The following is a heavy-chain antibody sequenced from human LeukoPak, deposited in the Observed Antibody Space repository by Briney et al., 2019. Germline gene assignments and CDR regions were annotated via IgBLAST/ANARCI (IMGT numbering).Heavy chain of an antibody. Sequence: ASVNVSCQASGYTLTSYDFNWVRQATGQGLEWMGWMNPNSGNTSYAQKFQGRVTMTRNISISTAYMELSSLRSEDTAVYYCAWGKYSYGTAYYYYYYIDVWGKGTTVTVSS. V-gene: IGHV1-8*01. CDR3: AWGKYSYGTAYYYYYYIDV. CDR1: GYTLTSYD. J-gene: IGHJ6*03. D-gene: IGHD5-18*01. CDR2: MNPNSGNT.